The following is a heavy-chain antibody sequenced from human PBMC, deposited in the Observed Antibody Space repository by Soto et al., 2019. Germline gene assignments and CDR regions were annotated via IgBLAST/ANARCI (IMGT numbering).Heavy chain of an antibody. J-gene: IGHJ4*02. CDR3: AHAHTTVSLGY. Sequence: QITLKESGPTLVKPTQTLTLTCTFSGFSLSTSGVGVGWIRQPPGKALEWLALIYWDDDKRYSPSLKSRLTITKDTSKNQVVLTMTNIDPVDTATYYCAHAHTTVSLGYWGQGTLVTVSS. CDR1: GFSLSTSGVG. CDR2: IYWDDDK. V-gene: IGHV2-5*02. D-gene: IGHD4-17*01.